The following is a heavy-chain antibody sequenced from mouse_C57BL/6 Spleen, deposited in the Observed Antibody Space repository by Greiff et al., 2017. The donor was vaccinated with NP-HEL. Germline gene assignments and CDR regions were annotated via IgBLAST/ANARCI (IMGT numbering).Heavy chain of an antibody. CDR2: ISYSGST. J-gene: IGHJ4*01. CDR3: ARGRGPYAMDY. D-gene: IGHD3-3*01. CDR1: GYSITSYY. V-gene: IGHV3-8*01. Sequence: EVHLVESGPGLAKPSQSLSLTCSVTGYSITSYYWNWIRKFPGNKLEYMGYISYSGSTYYHPSLKSRISITRDTTKNQYYMQLNSVTTEDTSTYYCARGRGPYAMDYWGQGTSVTVSS.